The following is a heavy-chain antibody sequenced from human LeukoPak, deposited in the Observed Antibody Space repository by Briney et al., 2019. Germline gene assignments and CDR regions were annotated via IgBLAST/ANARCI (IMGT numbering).Heavy chain of an antibody. V-gene: IGHV1-46*01. J-gene: IGHJ5*02. D-gene: IGHD4-23*01. CDR3: ARDNSVEDTAWWFDP. CDR2: INPSGGST. CDR1: GYTFTSYY. Sequence: ASVKVSCKASGYTFTSYYMHWVRQAPGQGLEWMGIINPSGGSTSYAQKFQGRVTMTRDMSPRTDYMELSSLRSEDTAVYYCARDNSVEDTAWWFDPWGQGTLVTVSS.